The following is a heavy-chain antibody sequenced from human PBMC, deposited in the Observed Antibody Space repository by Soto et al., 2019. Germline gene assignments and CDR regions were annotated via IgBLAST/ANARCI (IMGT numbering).Heavy chain of an antibody. J-gene: IGHJ5*02. CDR3: ARGATGITILFDP. CDR1: GGSISSGGYY. V-gene: IGHV4-31*03. D-gene: IGHD3-3*01. Sequence: SETLSLTCTVSGGSISSGGYYWSWIRQHPGKGLEWIGYIYYSGSTYYNPSLKSRVTISVDTSKNQFSLKLSSVTAADTAVYYCARGATGITILFDPWGQGTLVTVYS. CDR2: IYYSGST.